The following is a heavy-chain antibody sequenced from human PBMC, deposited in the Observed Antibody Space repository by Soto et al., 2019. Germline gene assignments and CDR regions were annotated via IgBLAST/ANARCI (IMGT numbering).Heavy chain of an antibody. CDR2: FDPEDGET. Sequence: ASVKVYCKVSGYTLTELSMHWVRQAPGKGLEWMGGFDPEDGETIYAQKFQGRVTMTEDTSTDTAYMELSSLRSEDTAVYYCETVRPAIFGLVIIPNSYGMDFCGQRTTVTVSS. V-gene: IGHV1-24*01. CDR3: ETVRPAIFGLVIIPNSYGMDF. CDR1: GYTLTELS. J-gene: IGHJ6*02. D-gene: IGHD3-3*01.